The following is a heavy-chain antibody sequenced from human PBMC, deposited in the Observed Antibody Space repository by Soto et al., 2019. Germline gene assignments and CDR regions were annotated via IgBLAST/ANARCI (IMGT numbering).Heavy chain of an antibody. CDR3: ARDISYGSETAYGY. CDR1: GYTFTNFG. D-gene: IGHD3-10*01. V-gene: IGHV1-18*01. CDR2: IGADNRDT. Sequence: QVQLVQSGAEVKKPGASVKVSCKASGYTFTNFGISWMRQAPGQGLEWMGWIGADNRDTNYAQNLQARLTMTTDTSKNTAYMELRSLKSDDTAVYYCARDISYGSETAYGYWGQGTLVTVSS. J-gene: IGHJ4*02.